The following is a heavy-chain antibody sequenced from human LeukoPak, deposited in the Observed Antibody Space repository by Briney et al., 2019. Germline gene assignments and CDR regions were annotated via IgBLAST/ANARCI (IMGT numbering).Heavy chain of an antibody. V-gene: IGHV3-48*04. J-gene: IGHJ4*02. Sequence: PGGSLRLSCAASGFTFSSYSMNWVRQAPGKGLEWVSYISSSSSTIYYADSVKGRFTISRDNAKNSLYLQMNSLGAEDTAVYYCARDLYSGYEYFDYWGQGALVTVSS. CDR2: ISSSSSTI. D-gene: IGHD5-12*01. CDR3: ARDLYSGYEYFDY. CDR1: GFTFSSYS.